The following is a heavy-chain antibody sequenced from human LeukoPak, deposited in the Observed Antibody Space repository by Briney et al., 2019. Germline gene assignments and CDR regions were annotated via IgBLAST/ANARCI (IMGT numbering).Heavy chain of an antibody. V-gene: IGHV1-8*01. J-gene: IGHJ5*02. CDR3: ARNLLVYDSSGYPFMWFDP. D-gene: IGHD3-22*01. CDR1: GYTFTSYD. Sequence: ASVKVSCKASGYTFTSYDINWVRQATGQGLEWMEWMNPNSGNTGYAQKFQGRVTMTRNTSISTAYMELSSLRSEDTAVYYCARNLLVYDSSGYPFMWFDPWGQGTLVTVSS. CDR2: MNPNSGNT.